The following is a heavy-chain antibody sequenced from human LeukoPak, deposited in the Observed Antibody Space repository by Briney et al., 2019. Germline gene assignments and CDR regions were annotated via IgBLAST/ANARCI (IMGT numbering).Heavy chain of an antibody. Sequence: GGSLRLSCTASGFTFGDYAMSWVRQAPGKGLEWVGFTRSKAYGGTTEYAASVKGRFTISRDDSKSIAYLQMNSLKTEDTAVYYCTSFQGYGDYYYYGMDVWGQGTTVTVSS. V-gene: IGHV3-49*04. CDR2: TRSKAYGGTT. CDR1: GFTFGDYA. J-gene: IGHJ6*02. CDR3: TSFQGYGDYYYYGMDV. D-gene: IGHD4-17*01.